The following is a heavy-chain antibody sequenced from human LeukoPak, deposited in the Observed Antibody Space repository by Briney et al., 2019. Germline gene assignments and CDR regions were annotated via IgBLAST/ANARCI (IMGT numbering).Heavy chain of an antibody. J-gene: IGHJ4*02. CDR3: ARKGVVAASYFDY. Sequence: SVKVSRKASGGTFSSYAISWVRQAPGQGLEWMGGIIPIFGTANYAQKFQGRVTITADESTSTAYMELSSLRSEDTAVYYCARKGVVAASYFDYWGQGTPVTVSS. CDR1: GGTFSSYA. V-gene: IGHV1-69*13. D-gene: IGHD2-15*01. CDR2: IIPIFGTA.